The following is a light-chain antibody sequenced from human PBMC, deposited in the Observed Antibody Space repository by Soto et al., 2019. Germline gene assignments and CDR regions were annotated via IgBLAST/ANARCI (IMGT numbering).Light chain of an antibody. V-gene: IGKV1-13*02. J-gene: IGKJ2*01. Sequence: AIQLTQSPSSLSASVGDRVTITCRASQGISSALAWYQQKPGKAPKLLIYDASSLESGVPSRFSGSGSGTDFTLTIRSLQPEVFATYYCQQFNSYLYTFGQGTKLEIK. CDR2: DAS. CDR1: QGISSA. CDR3: QQFNSYLYT.